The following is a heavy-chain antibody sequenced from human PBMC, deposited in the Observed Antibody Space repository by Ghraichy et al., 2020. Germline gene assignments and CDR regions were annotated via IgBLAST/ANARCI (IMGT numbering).Heavy chain of an antibody. J-gene: IGHJ6*02. CDR1: GFSLSTSGMC. Sequence: SGPTLVKPTQTLTLTCTFSGFSLSTSGMCVSWIRQPPGKALEWLALIDWDDDKYYSTSLKTRLTISKDTSKNQVVLTMTNMDPVDTATYYCARTPIRGHVDTAMVTTKGSYYYYGMDVWGQGTTVTVSS. CDR2: IDWDDDK. D-gene: IGHD5-18*01. CDR3: ARTPIRGHVDTAMVTTKGSYYYYGMDV. V-gene: IGHV2-70*01.